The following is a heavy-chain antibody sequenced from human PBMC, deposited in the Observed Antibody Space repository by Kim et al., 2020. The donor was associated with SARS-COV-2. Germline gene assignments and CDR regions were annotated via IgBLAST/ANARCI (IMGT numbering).Heavy chain of an antibody. CDR1: GFTFSSYW. CDR2: IKHDGSEK. V-gene: IGHV3-7*01. Sequence: GGSLRLSCAASGFTFSSYWMSWVRQAPGKGLEWVANIKHDGSEKYYVDSVKGRFTISRDNAKNSLYLQMNSLRAEDTAVYYCAREESLQVFKYYYYYYGMEMWGQKATVTASS. CDR3: AREESLQVFKYYYYYYGMEM. J-gene: IGHJ6*01. D-gene: IGHD5-18*01.